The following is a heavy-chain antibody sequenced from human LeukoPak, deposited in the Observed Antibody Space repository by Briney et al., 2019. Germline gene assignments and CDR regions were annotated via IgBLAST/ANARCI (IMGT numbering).Heavy chain of an antibody. Sequence: GESLKISCKGSGYTLSNYWIAWVRQMPGKGLEWMGIIYPSESNARYSPSLEGRVTISADKSITTAHLQWSSLRASDTATYYCAGRFNNYDSSGYGIDVRGQGTTVTVSS. J-gene: IGHJ6*02. CDR2: IYPSESNA. CDR1: GYTLSNYW. V-gene: IGHV5-51*01. CDR3: AGRFNNYDSSGYGIDV. D-gene: IGHD3-22*01.